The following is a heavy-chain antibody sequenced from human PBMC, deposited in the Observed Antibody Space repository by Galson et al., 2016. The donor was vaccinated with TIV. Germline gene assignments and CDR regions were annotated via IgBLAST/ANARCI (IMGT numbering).Heavy chain of an antibody. V-gene: IGHV3-11*04. Sequence: SLRLSCAASGFTFSDSYMSWIRQTPGKGLEWISSISTSGETVKYAESVKGRFTISRDNAKNSVFLQMNSLGADDSAVYYCAAVAGSSIDYWGQGTLVTVSS. CDR3: AAVAGSSIDY. CDR2: ISTSGETV. D-gene: IGHD6-19*01. J-gene: IGHJ4*02. CDR1: GFTFSDSY.